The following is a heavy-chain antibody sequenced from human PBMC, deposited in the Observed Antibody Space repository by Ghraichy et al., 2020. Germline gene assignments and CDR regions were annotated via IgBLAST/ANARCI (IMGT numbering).Heavy chain of an antibody. CDR1: GFTFSSYA. D-gene: IGHD6-19*01. Sequence: GESLNISCAASGFTFSSYAMSWVRQAPGKGLEWVSTFSGSGGNTYYADSVKGRFTISKDNSKNTLYLQMNSLRAEDTAVYYCAKETTGWLFAYYYGMDVWGQGTTVTVSS. CDR2: FSGSGGNT. V-gene: IGHV3-23*01. J-gene: IGHJ6*02. CDR3: AKETTGWLFAYYYGMDV.